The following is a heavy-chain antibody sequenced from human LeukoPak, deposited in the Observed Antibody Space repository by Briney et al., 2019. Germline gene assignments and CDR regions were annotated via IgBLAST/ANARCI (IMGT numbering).Heavy chain of an antibody. D-gene: IGHD7-27*01. CDR2: ISYDGSNK. CDR1: GFTFSSYG. V-gene: IGHV3-30*18. J-gene: IGHJ4*02. Sequence: GGSLRLSCAASGFTFSSYGMPWVHQAPGKGLEWVAVISYDGSNKYYADSVKGRFTISRDNSKNTLYLQMNSLRAEDTAVYYCAKDALTGGDYWGQGTLVTVSS. CDR3: AKDALTGGDY.